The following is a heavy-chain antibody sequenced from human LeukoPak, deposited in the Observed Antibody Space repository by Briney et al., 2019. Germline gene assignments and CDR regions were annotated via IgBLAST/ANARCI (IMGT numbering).Heavy chain of an antibody. CDR3: AKDGGVSGTFGTLDY. D-gene: IGHD3-16*01. J-gene: IGHJ4*02. V-gene: IGHV3-30*18. CDR1: GFTFSNAW. Sequence: PGGSLRLSCAASGFTFSNAWMAWVRQAPGKGLEWVAVISYDGSNKYYEDSVKGRFTISRDNSKKTLYLQMNSLRAEDTAVYYCAKDGGVSGTFGTLDYWGQGTLVTVSP. CDR2: ISYDGSNK.